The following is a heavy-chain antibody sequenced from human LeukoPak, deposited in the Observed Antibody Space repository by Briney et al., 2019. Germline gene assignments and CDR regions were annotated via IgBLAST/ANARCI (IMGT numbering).Heavy chain of an antibody. CDR2: ISYDGSNK. D-gene: IGHD2-15*01. V-gene: IGHV3-30-3*01. CDR3: ARDNGWSADF. J-gene: IGHJ4*02. Sequence: GGSLRLSCAASGFTFSNYAMHWVRQAPGKGLEWVAVISYDGSNKYYADSVKGRFTISRDNSKNTLYLQMNSLRAEGTAVYYCARDNGWSADFWGQGTLVTVSS. CDR1: GFTFSNYA.